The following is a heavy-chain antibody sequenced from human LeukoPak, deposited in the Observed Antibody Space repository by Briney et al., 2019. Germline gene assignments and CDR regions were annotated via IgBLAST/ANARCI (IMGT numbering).Heavy chain of an antibody. CDR3: ARVGGLRLGELSLAGSPLTWYGP. V-gene: IGHV1-18*01. Sequence: ASVTVSCKASGYTFTSYGISWVRQAPGQGLEWMGWISAYNGNTNYAQKLQGRVTMTTDTSTSTAYMELRSLRSDDTAVYYCARVGGLRLGELSLAGSPLTWYGPWGQGTLVTVSS. J-gene: IGHJ5*02. CDR2: ISAYNGNT. CDR1: GYTFTSYG. D-gene: IGHD3-16*02.